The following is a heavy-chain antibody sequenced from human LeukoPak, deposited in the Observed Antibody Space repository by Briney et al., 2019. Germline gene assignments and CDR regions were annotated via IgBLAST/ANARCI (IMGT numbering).Heavy chain of an antibody. CDR2: ITNSGTTI. V-gene: IGHV3-11*01. CDR1: GFTFTDYY. J-gene: IGHJ1*01. Sequence: XGSLRLSCAASGFTFTDYYMSWIRQAPGKGLEWVSYITNSGTTIYYADSVKGRFTISRDNAKNSLYLQMNSLRAEDTAVYYCARDGHYDILTGYFQDWGQGTLVTVSS. CDR3: ARDGHYDILTGYFQD. D-gene: IGHD3-9*01.